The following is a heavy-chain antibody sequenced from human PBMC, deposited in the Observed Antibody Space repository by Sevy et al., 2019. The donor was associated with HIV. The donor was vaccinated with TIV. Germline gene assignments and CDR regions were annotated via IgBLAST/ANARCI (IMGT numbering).Heavy chain of an antibody. J-gene: IGHJ4*02. Sequence: GGSLRLSCTSSGFTFRDYAMSWFRQAPGKGLEWVAFIRRNSHEPYGGTTEYAASVKGRFTISRDDSKSIAYLQMNSLKTEDTAVYYCARALAMADTPEYYFDYWGQGILVTVSS. CDR1: GFTFRDYA. D-gene: IGHD5-18*01. CDR3: ARALAMADTPEYYFDY. V-gene: IGHV3-49*03. CDR2: IRRNSHEPYGGTT.